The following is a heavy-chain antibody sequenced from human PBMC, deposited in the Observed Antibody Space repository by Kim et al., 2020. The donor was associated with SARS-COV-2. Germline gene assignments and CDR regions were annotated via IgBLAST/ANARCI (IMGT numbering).Heavy chain of an antibody. V-gene: IGHV3-23*01. D-gene: IGHD3-10*01. CDR3: RKDHNYGSWYTDWCCDL. CDR2: INGSGGST. Sequence: GGSLRLSCAASGFTFTSYAMSWIRQAPGKGLEWVSSINGSGGSTYNAYSVKGLFTISSNNYKKTLSLHMNMIRAENAAVYYCRKDHNYGSWYTDWCCDL. CDR1: GFTFTSYA. J-gene: IGHJ2*01.